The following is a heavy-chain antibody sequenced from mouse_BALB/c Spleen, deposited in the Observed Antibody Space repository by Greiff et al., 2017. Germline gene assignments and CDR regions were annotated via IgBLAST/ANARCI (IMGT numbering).Heavy chain of an antibody. D-gene: IGHD1-1*01. V-gene: IGHV5-6-5*01. J-gene: IGHJ1*01. Sequence: EVKLQESGGGLVKPGGSLKLSCAASGFTFSSYAMSWVRQTPEKRLEWVASISSGGSTYYPDSVKGRFTISRDNARNILYLQMSSLRSEDTAMYYCARGDYYGSGYFDVWGAGTTVTVSS. CDR2: ISSGGST. CDR1: GFTFSSYA. CDR3: ARGDYYGSGYFDV.